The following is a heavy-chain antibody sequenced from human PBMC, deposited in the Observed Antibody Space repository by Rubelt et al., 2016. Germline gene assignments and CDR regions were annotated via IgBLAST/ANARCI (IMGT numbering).Heavy chain of an antibody. J-gene: IGHJ4*02. CDR3: VRERATVTTLLDY. CDR1: GGSISSYY. V-gene: IGHV4-59*12. D-gene: IGHD4-17*01. Sequence: QVQLQESGPGLVKPSETLSLTCTVSGGSISSYYWSCIRQPPGKGLEWIGYIYYSGSTNYNPSLKSRVTISVDTSKNQFSRKLNAVTAADTAVYYCVRERATVTTLLDYWGQGTLVTVSS. CDR2: IYYSGST.